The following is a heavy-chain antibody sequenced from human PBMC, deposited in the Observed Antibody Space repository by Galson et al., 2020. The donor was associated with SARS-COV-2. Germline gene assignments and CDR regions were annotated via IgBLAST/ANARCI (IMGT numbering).Heavy chain of an antibody. CDR3: ARWPYYPNAFDI. CDR1: GGTFSSYT. J-gene: IGHJ3*02. V-gene: IGHV1-69*13. CDR2: IIPIFGTA. Sequence: SVKVSCKASGGTFSSYTINWVRQAPGQGLEWMGGIIPIFGTAYYAQKFQGRVTITADESTSTAYMELSSLRSEDTAVYYCARWPYYPNAFDIWCQGTMVTVSS. D-gene: IGHD3-10*01.